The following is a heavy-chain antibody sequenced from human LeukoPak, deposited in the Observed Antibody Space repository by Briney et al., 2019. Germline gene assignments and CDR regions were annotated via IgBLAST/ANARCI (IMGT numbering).Heavy chain of an antibody. CDR2: ISWNSGSI. CDR3: ARRRCSSTSCFFDY. Sequence: PGGSLRLSCAASGFTFDDYAMHWVRQAPGKGLEWVSGISWNSGSIGYADSVKGRFTISRDNAKNSLYLQMNSLRAEDTAVFYCARRRCSSTSCFFDYWGQGTLVTVSS. CDR1: GFTFDDYA. V-gene: IGHV3-9*01. D-gene: IGHD2-2*01. J-gene: IGHJ4*02.